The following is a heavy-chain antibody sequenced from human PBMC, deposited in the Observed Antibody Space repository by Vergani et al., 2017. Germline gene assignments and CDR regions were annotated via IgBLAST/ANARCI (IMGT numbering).Heavy chain of an antibody. Sequence: EVQLVESGGGLVKPGGSLRLSCAASGFTFSSYSMNWVRQAPGKGLEWVSSISSSSSYIYYADSVKGRFTISRDNAKNSLYLQMNSLRAEDTAVYYCARGEPWIYSNYDRRYYYYYMDVWGKGTTVTVSS. V-gene: IGHV3-21*01. J-gene: IGHJ6*03. CDR2: ISSSSSYI. D-gene: IGHD4-11*01. CDR1: GFTFSSYS. CDR3: ARGEPWIYSNYDRRYYYYYMDV.